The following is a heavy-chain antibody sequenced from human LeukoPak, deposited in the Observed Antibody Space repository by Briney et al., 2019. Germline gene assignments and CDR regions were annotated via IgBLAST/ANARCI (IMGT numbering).Heavy chain of an antibody. D-gene: IGHD2-2*01. CDR1: GFTFSSYE. V-gene: IGHV3-48*03. J-gene: IGHJ4*02. CDR3: APLASNLGYCSSTSCRFDY. CDR2: ISSSGGTI. Sequence: GGSLRLSCAASGFTFSSYEMNWVRQAPGKGLEWVSYISSSGGTIYYADSVKGRFTISRDNAKNSLYLQMNSLRAEDTAVYYCAPLASNLGYCSSTSCRFDYWGQGTLVTVSS.